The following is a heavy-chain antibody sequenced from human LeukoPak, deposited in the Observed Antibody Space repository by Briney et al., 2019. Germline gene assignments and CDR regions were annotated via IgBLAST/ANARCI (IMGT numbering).Heavy chain of an antibody. Sequence: RSSETLSLTCAVYGGSFSGYYWSWIRQPPGKGLEWIGEINHSGSTNYNPSLKSRVTISVDTSKNQFSLKLSSVTAADTAVYYCARSRHYSNYRRGIDAEYFQHWGQGTLVTVSS. D-gene: IGHD4-11*01. CDR1: GGSFSGYY. V-gene: IGHV4-34*01. CDR2: INHSGST. CDR3: ARSRHYSNYRRGIDAEYFQH. J-gene: IGHJ1*01.